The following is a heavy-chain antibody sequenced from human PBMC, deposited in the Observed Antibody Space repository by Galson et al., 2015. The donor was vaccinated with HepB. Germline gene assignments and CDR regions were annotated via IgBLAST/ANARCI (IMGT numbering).Heavy chain of an antibody. Sequence: QSGAEVKKPGESLKISCKGSGYSFTSYWIGWVRQMPGKGLEWMGIIYPGDSDTRYSPSFQGLVTISADKSITTAYLQWSSLKASDTAMYYCARLPWGSYYYYYGMDVWGQGTTVTVSS. V-gene: IGHV5-51*03. CDR3: ARLPWGSYYYYYGMDV. CDR2: IYPGDSDT. J-gene: IGHJ6*02. D-gene: IGHD7-27*01. CDR1: GYSFTSYW.